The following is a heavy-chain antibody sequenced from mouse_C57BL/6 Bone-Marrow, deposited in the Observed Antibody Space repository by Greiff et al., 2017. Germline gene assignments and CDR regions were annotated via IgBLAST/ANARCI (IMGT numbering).Heavy chain of an antibody. V-gene: IGHV1-66*01. CDR2: IYPGSGNT. D-gene: IGHD1-1*01. Sequence: VQLQQSGPELVKPGASVKISCKASGYSFTSYYIHWVKQRPGQGLEWIGWIYPGSGNTKYNEKFKGKATLTADTSSSAAYMQLSSLTSEDAAVYYCARCFYYYGISWFAYWGQGTLVTVSA. J-gene: IGHJ3*01. CDR1: GYSFTSYY. CDR3: ARCFYYYGISWFAY.